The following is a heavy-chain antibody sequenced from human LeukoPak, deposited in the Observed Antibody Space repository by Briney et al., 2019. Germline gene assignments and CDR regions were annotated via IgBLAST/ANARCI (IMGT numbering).Heavy chain of an antibody. J-gene: IGHJ4*02. V-gene: IGHV3-7*01. Sequence: GGSLRLSCAASGFTVSSNYMSWVRQAPGKGLEWVANIKQDGSEKYYVDSVKGRFTISRDNAKNSLYLQMNSLRAEDTAVYYCARGGPYFDYWGQGTLVTVSS. CDR1: GFTVSSNY. CDR3: ARGGPYFDY. CDR2: IKQDGSEK.